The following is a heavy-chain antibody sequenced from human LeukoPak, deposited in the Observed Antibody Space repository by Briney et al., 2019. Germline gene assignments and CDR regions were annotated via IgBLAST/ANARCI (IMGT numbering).Heavy chain of an antibody. D-gene: IGHD3-22*01. Sequence: GASVNVSCKASGYTFTSYAMHWVRQAPGQRLEWMGWINAGNGNTKYSQKFQGRVTMTRNTSIRTAYMELSSLRSEDTAVYYCARTYYYDSADFRTLYGMDVWGQGTTVTVSS. J-gene: IGHJ6*02. CDR3: ARTYYYDSADFRTLYGMDV. V-gene: IGHV1-3*01. CDR1: GYTFTSYA. CDR2: INAGNGNT.